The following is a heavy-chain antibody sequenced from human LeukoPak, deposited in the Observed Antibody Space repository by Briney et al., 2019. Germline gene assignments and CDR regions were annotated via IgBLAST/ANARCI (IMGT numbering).Heavy chain of an antibody. CDR1: GFTFSSYA. J-gene: IGHJ4*02. V-gene: IGHV3-30-3*01. D-gene: IGHD3-3*01. CDR2: ISYDGSNK. CDR3: ARDRSGYPPIYYFYY. Sequence: QPGGSLRLSCAASGFTFSSYAMHWVRQAPGKGLEWVAVISYDGSNKYYADSVKGRFTISRDNSKNTLYLQMNSLRAEDTAVYYCARDRSGYPPIYYFYYWGQGTLDTVSS.